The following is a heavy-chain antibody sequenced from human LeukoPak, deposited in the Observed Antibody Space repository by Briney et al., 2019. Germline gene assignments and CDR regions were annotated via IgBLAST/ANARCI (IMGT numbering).Heavy chain of an antibody. V-gene: IGHV4-4*07. D-gene: IGHD3-10*01. CDR1: GGSISSYY. CDR2: IYTSGTI. J-gene: IGHJ5*02. CDR3: ARDSGTTGEVKFDP. Sequence: SKTLSLTCTVSGGSISSYYWSWIRQPAGTALEWIGRIYTSGTITYSPSLKSRVTMSVDTSKNQFSLKLSSVTAADTAVYYCARDSGTTGEVKFDPWGQGTLVTVSS.